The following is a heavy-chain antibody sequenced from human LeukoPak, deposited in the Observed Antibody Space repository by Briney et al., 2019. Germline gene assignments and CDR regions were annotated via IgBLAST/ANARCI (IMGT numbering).Heavy chain of an antibody. Sequence: SETLSLTCTVPGGSVSSSSYYWGWIRQPPGKGLEWIGSIYYSGNTYYNPSLKSRVTISVDTSKNQFSLKLSSVTAADTAVYYCARLQQWLVHFDYWGQGTLVTVSS. D-gene: IGHD6-19*01. V-gene: IGHV4-39*01. CDR2: IYYSGNT. CDR3: ARLQQWLVHFDY. J-gene: IGHJ4*02. CDR1: GGSVSSSSYY.